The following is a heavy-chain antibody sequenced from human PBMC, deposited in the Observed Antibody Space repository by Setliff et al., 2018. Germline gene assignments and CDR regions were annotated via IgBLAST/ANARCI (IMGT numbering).Heavy chain of an antibody. V-gene: IGHV1-2*02. Sequence: ASVKVSCKASGYPLTAYYIHWVRQAPGQGLEWMGWISPHTGVTNSAQNFQGRVAMTRDTSINTAYMELSSLTPDDTAFYYCVRSGKFGMRFWFDQWGQGTLVTVYS. J-gene: IGHJ5*02. CDR3: VRSGKFGMRFWFDQ. D-gene: IGHD1-26*01. CDR2: ISPHTGVT. CDR1: GYPLTAYY.